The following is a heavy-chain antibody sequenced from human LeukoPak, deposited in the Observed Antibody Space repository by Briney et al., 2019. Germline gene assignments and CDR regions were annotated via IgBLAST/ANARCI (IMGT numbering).Heavy chain of an antibody. V-gene: IGHV4-34*01. J-gene: IGHJ5*02. CDR1: GGSFSGYY. CDR2: INHSGST. CDR3: ARTRPPGYCSGGSCYRSGWFDP. Sequence: SETLSLTCAVYGGSFSGYYWSWIRQPPGKGLEWIGEINHSGSTNYNPSLKSRVTISVDTSKNQFSLKLSSVTAADTAVYYCARTRPPGYCSGGSCYRSGWFDPWGQGTLVTVSS. D-gene: IGHD2-15*01.